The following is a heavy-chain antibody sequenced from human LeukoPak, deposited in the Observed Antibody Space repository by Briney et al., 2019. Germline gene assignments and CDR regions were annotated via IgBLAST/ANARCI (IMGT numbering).Heavy chain of an antibody. V-gene: IGHV3-53*01. CDR3: ARDNGRRSIFT. CDR1: GFTVSSNY. Sequence: SGGSLRLSCAASGFTVSSNYMSWVRQAPGKGLEWVSVIYSGGSTYYADSVKGRFTISRDNSKNTLYLQMNSLRAEDTAVYYCARDNGRRSIFTWGQGTLVTVSS. J-gene: IGHJ5*02. D-gene: IGHD3-3*01. CDR2: IYSGGST.